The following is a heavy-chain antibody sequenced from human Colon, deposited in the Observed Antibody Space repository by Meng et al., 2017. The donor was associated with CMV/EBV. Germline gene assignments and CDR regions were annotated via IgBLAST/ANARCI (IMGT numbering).Heavy chain of an antibody. J-gene: IGHJ4*02. CDR2: IKQDGSEK. V-gene: IGHV3-7*01. Sequence: ASGFTVSSNYMSWVRQAPGKGLEWVANIKQDGSEKFYVDSVKGRFTISRDNARKSLYLQMDNLRAEDTAVYYCARLVVGDNDYFDYWGQGTLVTVSS. D-gene: IGHD2-15*01. CDR1: GFTVSSNY. CDR3: ARLVVGDNDYFDY.